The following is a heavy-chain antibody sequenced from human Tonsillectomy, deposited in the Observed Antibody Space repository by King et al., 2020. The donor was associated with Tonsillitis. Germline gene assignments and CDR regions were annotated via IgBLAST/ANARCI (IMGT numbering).Heavy chain of an antibody. J-gene: IGHJ5*02. CDR3: ARAGSLWSCLYP. V-gene: IGHV1-69*12. Sequence: QLVQSGAEVKKPGSSVKVSCKASRDTFSSYAINWVRQAPGQGLEWMGGIIPIFTTTKYAQNFEGRITITADESTSTAYMTLNSLRSDDTAFYYCARAGSLWSCLYPGGQGNLVTVSS. CDR2: IIPIFTTT. CDR1: RDTFSSYA. D-gene: IGHD2-21*01.